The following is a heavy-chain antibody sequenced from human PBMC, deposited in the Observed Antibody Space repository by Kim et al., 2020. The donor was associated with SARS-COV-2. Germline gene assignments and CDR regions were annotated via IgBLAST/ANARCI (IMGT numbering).Heavy chain of an antibody. D-gene: IGHD3-22*01. V-gene: IGHV3-53*01. CDR3: ARGRANYYDSSGPLGY. CDR2: IYSGGST. J-gene: IGHJ4*02. CDR1: GFTVSSNY. Sequence: GGSLRLSCAASGFTVSSNYMSWVRQAPGKGLEWVSVIYSGGSTYYADSVKGRFTISRDNSKNTLYLQMNSLRAEDTAVYYCARGRANYYDSSGPLGYWGQGTLVTVSS.